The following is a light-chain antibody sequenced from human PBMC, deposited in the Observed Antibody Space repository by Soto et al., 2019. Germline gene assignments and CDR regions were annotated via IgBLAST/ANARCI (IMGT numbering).Light chain of an antibody. Sequence: DIQMTQSPSSLSASVGDRVTITCRASQTIITFLNWYQQKPGKAPKLLIYAASSLQSGVPSRFSGSGSETDFTLTISSLQPEAFATYYCQQSYTTPWTFGHGTKVEIK. CDR2: AAS. CDR1: QTIITF. J-gene: IGKJ1*01. V-gene: IGKV1-39*01. CDR3: QQSYTTPWT.